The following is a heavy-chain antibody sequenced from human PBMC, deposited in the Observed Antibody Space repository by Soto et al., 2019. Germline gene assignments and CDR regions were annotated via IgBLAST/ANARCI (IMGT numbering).Heavy chain of an antibody. CDR2: ISAYNGNT. V-gene: IGHV1-18*01. CDR3: ARNSDSYYYYGMDV. D-gene: IGHD3-10*01. Sequence: ASVKVSCKASGYTFTSYGISWVRQAPGQGLEWMGWISAYNGNTNYAQKLQGRVTMTTDTSTSTAYMELRSLRSDDTAVYYCARNSDSYYYYGMDVWGHGTTVTVSS. J-gene: IGHJ6*02. CDR1: GYTFTSYG.